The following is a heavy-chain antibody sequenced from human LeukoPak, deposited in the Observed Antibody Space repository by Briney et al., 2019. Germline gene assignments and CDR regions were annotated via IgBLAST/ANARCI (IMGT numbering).Heavy chain of an antibody. CDR2: IYYSGST. J-gene: IGHJ5*02. V-gene: IGHV4-39*07. Sequence: SSETLSLTCTVSGGSISSSSYYWGWIRQPPGKGLEWIGSIYYSGSTYYNPSLKSRVTISVDTSKNQFSLKLSSVTAADTAVYYCPREHTAITNWFDPWGQGTLVTVSS. D-gene: IGHD5-18*01. CDR3: PREHTAITNWFDP. CDR1: GGSISSSSYY.